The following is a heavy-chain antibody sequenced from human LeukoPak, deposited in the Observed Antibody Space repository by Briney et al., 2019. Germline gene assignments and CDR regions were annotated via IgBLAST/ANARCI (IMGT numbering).Heavy chain of an antibody. CDR2: ISGSGGST. D-gene: IGHD4/OR15-4a*01. J-gene: IGHJ4*02. CDR1: GFTFSSYA. CDR3: ARIAIGYGVNSGGY. V-gene: IGHV3-23*01. Sequence: GGSLRLSCAASGFTFSSYAMSWVRQAPGKGLEWVSAISGSGGSTYYADSVKGRFTISRDNSKNTLYLQMNSLRAEDTAVYYCARIAIGYGVNSGGYWGQGTLVTVSS.